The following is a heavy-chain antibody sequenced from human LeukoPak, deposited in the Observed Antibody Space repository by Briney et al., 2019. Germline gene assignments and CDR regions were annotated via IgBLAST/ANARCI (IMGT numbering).Heavy chain of an antibody. V-gene: IGHV3-7*01. CDR1: GFTFSSYW. Sequence: PGGSLRLSCAASGFTFSSYWMSWVCQAPGKGLEWVANIKQDGSEKYYVDSVKGRFTISRDNAKNSLYLQMNSLRAEDTAVYYCARDYTYYDILTGYPYWYFDLWGRGTLVTVSS. CDR3: ARDYTYYDILTGYPYWYFDL. J-gene: IGHJ2*01. CDR2: IKQDGSEK. D-gene: IGHD3-9*01.